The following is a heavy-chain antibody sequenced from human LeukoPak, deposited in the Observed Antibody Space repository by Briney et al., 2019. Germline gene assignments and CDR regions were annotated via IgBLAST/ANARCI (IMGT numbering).Heavy chain of an antibody. J-gene: IGHJ6*02. V-gene: IGHV3-21*01. CDR2: ISSSSSYI. CDR1: GFTFSSYS. D-gene: IGHD3-22*01. CDR3: ARDTLRYYYDSSGYYYPANGMDV. Sequence: GGSLRLSCAASGFTFSSYSMNWVRQAPGKGLEWVSSISSSSSYIYYADSVKGRFTISRDNAKNSLYLQMNGLRAEDTAVYYCARDTLRYYYDSSGYYYPANGMDVWGQGTTVTVSS.